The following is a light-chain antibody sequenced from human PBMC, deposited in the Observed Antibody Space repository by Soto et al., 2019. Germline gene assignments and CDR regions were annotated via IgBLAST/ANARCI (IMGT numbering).Light chain of an antibody. J-gene: IGKJ2*01. CDR2: DAS. CDR3: QQRSNWRT. CDR1: QSVSSS. Sequence: EIVLTQSTATLSLSPGERATLSCRASQSVSSSLAWYQQKPGQAPRLLIYDASNRATGIPARFSGSGSGTDFTLTISSLEPEDFAVYYCQQRSNWRTFGQGTKLEIK. V-gene: IGKV3-11*01.